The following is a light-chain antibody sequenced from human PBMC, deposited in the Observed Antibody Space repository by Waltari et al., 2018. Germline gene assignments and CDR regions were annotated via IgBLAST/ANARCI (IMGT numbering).Light chain of an antibody. CDR2: EVN. CDR3: CSYSSSRTFDWV. Sequence: QSALTQPASVSGSPGQSITISCTGSSSDIGNYNFYSWYQQFPGKAPKLMIFEVNRRPSGVSSRFSGSKSGNTASLTISGLQAEDEADYYCCSYSSSRTFDWVFGGGTKLTVL. J-gene: IGLJ3*02. V-gene: IGLV2-14*01. CDR1: SSDIGNYNF.